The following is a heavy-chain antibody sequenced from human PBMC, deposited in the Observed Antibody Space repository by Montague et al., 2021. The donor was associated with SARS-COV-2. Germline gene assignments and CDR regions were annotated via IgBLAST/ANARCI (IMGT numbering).Heavy chain of an antibody. V-gene: IGHV4-4*07. CDR3: ARFGSGTLEFDL. Sequence: SETLSLTCTVSAGSISNYYWSWIRQSAGKGLEWIGRIYPSGDTNYNPSLKSRVTVSVDTYKSQFSLNLNSLAVADTAVYYCARFGSGTLEFDLWGQGTLVTVSS. J-gene: IGHJ4*02. CDR1: AGSISNYY. CDR2: IYPSGDT. D-gene: IGHD1-26*01.